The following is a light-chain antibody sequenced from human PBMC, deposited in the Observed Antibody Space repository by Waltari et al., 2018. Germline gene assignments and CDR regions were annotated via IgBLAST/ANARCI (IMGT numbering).Light chain of an antibody. CDR3: QQSYSTPWT. CDR2: GAS. Sequence: DIQMTQSPSSLSASVVDRVTITCRASQSISMYLNWYQQTPGKAPKLLIFGASILQSGVPSRFTGSGSGTDFTLIISSLQPEDFATYHCQQSYSTPWTFGQGTKVEIK. CDR1: QSISMY. J-gene: IGKJ1*01. V-gene: IGKV1-39*01.